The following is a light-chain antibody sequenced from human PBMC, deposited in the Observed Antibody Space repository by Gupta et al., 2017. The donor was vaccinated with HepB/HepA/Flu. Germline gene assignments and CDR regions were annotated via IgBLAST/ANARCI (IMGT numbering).Light chain of an antibody. CDR1: NSNLGAGDD. CDR2: GNS. J-gene: IGLJ3*02. Sequence: PVLSLPPSVPGARAQSVTTPCTGSNSNLGAGDDVHWYQQLPGTAPNLLIYGNSNRPSGGPDRFSGSKSGTSASLAITGLQAEDEADYYCQSYDSSLSGSGVFGGGTKLTVL. CDR3: QSYDSSLSGSGV. V-gene: IGLV1-40*01.